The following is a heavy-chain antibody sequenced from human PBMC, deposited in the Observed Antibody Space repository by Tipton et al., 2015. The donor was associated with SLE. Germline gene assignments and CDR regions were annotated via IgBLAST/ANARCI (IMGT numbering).Heavy chain of an antibody. Sequence: TLSLTCTVSGGSISSSSYYWGWIRQPPGKGLEWIGSIYYSGSTYYNPSLKSRVTISVDTSKNQFSLKLSSVTAADTAVYYCARQGDDYGDYGYWGQGTLVTVSS. D-gene: IGHD4-17*01. CDR2: IYYSGST. J-gene: IGHJ4*02. CDR1: GGSISSSSYY. CDR3: ARQGDDYGDYGY. V-gene: IGHV4-39*01.